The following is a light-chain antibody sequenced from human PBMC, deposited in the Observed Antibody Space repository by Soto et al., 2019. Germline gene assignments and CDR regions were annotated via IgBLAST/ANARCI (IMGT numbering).Light chain of an antibody. Sequence: QSVLTQPPSASGSPGQSVTISCTGSTSNIGADYDVHWYQQLPGTAPKLLIYGSSDRPSGVPDRFSGSKSGTSASLAITGLQAEDEADYYCQSYDSSLINYVFGTGTKVTVL. CDR2: GSS. V-gene: IGLV1-40*01. CDR3: QSYDSSLINYV. J-gene: IGLJ1*01. CDR1: TSNIGADYD.